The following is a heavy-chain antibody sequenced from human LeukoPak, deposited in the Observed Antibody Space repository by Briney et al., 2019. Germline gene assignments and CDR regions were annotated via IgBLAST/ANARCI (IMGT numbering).Heavy chain of an antibody. Sequence: GGSLRLSCAASGFTFSTYPMNWVRQAPGKGLEWVSYISSSSSTIYYADSVKGRFTISGDNAKNSLYLQMNSLRAEDTAVYYCARDPYSGYDLQAFDYWGQGTLVTVSS. D-gene: IGHD5-12*01. J-gene: IGHJ4*02. CDR1: GFTFSTYP. V-gene: IGHV3-48*01. CDR2: ISSSSSTI. CDR3: ARDPYSGYDLQAFDY.